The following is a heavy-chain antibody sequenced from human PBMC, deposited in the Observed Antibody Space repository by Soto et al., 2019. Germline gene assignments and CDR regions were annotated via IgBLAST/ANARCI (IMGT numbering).Heavy chain of an antibody. CDR2: ISGSGGST. Sequence: EVQLLESGGGLVQPGGSLRLSCAASGFTFSSYAMSWVRQAPGKGLEWVSAISGSGGSTYYADSVKGRFTISRDNSKDTLYLQRNSLSAEDTAVYYCATGQGCSSTSCYRGVRLRSLYYIEVWGKGTTVTVSS. CDR3: ATGQGCSSTSCYRGVRLRSLYYIEV. D-gene: IGHD2-2*02. V-gene: IGHV3-23*01. CDR1: GFTFSSYA. J-gene: IGHJ6*03.